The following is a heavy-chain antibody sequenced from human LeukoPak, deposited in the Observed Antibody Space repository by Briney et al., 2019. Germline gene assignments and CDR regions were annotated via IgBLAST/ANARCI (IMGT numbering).Heavy chain of an antibody. CDR1: GYTFTGYY. J-gene: IGHJ3*02. CDR3: ARGHYDILTGQSPDAFDI. Sequence: ASVKVSCKASGYTFTGYYMHWVRQAPGQGLEWMGWINPNSGGTNYAQKFQGRVTMTRDTSISTAYMELSSLRSEDTAVYYCARGHYDILTGQSPDAFDIWGQGTMVTVSS. CDR2: INPNSGGT. V-gene: IGHV1-2*02. D-gene: IGHD3-9*01.